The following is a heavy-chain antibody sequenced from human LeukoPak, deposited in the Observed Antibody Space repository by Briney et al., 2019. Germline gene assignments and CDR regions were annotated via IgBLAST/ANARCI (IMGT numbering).Heavy chain of an antibody. J-gene: IGHJ4*02. CDR2: IYTSGST. V-gene: IGHV4-61*02. Sequence: PSETLSLTCTVSGVSISSGSYYWSWIRQPAGKGLEWIGRIYTSGSTNYNPSLKSRVTISVDTSKNQFSLNLTSVTAADTAVYYCARSSGYSYGSRGGFDYWGQGTLVTVSS. CDR1: GVSISSGSYY. D-gene: IGHD5-18*01. CDR3: ARSSGYSYGSRGGFDY.